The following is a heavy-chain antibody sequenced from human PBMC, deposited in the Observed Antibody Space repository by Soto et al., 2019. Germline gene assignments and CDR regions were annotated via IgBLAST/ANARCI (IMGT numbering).Heavy chain of an antibody. D-gene: IGHD6-13*01. CDR1: SGSISSSNW. CDR2: IYHSGST. V-gene: IGHV4-4*02. CDR3: AXRGLAAGNTGNWFDP. J-gene: IGHJ5*02. Sequence: SETLSLTCAVSSGSISSSNWWSWVRQPPGKGLEWIGEIYHSGSTNYNPSLKSRVTISVDKSKNQFSLKLSSVTAADTAVYYCAXRGLAAGNTGNWFDPWGQGTLVTVSS.